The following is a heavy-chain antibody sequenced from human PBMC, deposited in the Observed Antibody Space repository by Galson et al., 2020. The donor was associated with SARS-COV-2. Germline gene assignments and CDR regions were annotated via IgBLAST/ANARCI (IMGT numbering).Heavy chain of an antibody. CDR2: ISYDGSNK. CDR1: GFTFSSYA. CDR3: ARAMTGGYYSCFVY. Sequence: AGSLRLSCAASGFTFSSYAKHWVRKPPGKGLERVAVISYDGSNKYYADPAKGRFTISRDNSKNTLYLLMNSLRAVDTAVYYCARAMTGGYYSCFVYCGQGALGTVSS. D-gene: IGHD3-10*01. V-gene: IGHV3-30*14. J-gene: IGHJ4*02.